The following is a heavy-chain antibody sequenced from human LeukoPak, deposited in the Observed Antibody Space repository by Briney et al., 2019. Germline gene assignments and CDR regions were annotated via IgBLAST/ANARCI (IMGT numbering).Heavy chain of an antibody. CDR2: INHSGST. D-gene: IGHD6-13*01. CDR3: ARRSHRIAAVIRPVFDY. V-gene: IGHV4-34*01. J-gene: IGHJ4*02. CDR1: GGSFSGNY. Sequence: SETLSLTCAVYGGSFSGNYWSCIRQPPGKGLEWIGEINHSGSTNYNPSLKSRVTLSVDTSKNQFSLKLSSVTAADTAVYYCARRSHRIAAVIRPVFDYWGQGTLVTGSS.